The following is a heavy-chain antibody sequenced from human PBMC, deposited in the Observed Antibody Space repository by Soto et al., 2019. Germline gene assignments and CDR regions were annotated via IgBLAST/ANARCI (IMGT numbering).Heavy chain of an antibody. D-gene: IGHD1-20*01. CDR2: VSYSGSP. CDR3: ARHYNTGAVFDS. V-gene: IGHV4-39*01. CDR1: GASVSSSHY. J-gene: IGHJ4*02. Sequence: QLQLQESGPGLVKSSETLSLTCSVSGASVSSSHYWGWIRQPPGKGLEWIGSVSYSGSPYYSPSFKSRITISVDTSNNQFSLRVRSVTATDTDVYFCARHYNTGAVFDSWGQGKLVTVSS.